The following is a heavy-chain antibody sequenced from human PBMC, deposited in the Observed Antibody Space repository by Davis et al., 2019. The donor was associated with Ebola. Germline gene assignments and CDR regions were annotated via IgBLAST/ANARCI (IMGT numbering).Heavy chain of an antibody. J-gene: IGHJ4*02. CDR3: ARLPGIAAAGTGPFDY. V-gene: IGHV5-51*01. CDR1: GYSFTSYW. D-gene: IGHD6-13*01. CDR2: IYPGDSDT. Sequence: GESLKISCKGSGYSFTSYWIGWVRQMPGKGLEWMGIIYPGDSDTRYSPSFQGQVTISADKSISTAYLQWSSLKASDTAMYYCARLPGIAAAGTGPFDYWGQGTLVTVSS.